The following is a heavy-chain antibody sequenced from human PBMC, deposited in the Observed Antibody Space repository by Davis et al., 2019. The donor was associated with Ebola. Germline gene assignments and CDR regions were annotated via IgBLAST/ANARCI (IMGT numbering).Heavy chain of an antibody. CDR2: ISSRSSYI. CDR3: ARAYSSSPLGY. V-gene: IGHV3-21*01. Sequence: GGSLRLSCAASGFTFSSYSMNWVRQAPGKGLEWVSSISSRSSYIYYADSVKGRFTISRDNAKNSLYLQMNSLRAEDTAVYYCARAYSSSPLGYWGQGTLVTVSS. CDR1: GFTFSSYS. D-gene: IGHD6-6*01. J-gene: IGHJ4*02.